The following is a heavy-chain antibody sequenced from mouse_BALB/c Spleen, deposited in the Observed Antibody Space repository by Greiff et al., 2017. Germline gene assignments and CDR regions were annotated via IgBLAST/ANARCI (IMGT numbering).Heavy chain of an antibody. J-gene: IGHJ4*01. D-gene: IGHD2-4*01. CDR2: ISYSGST. Sequence: EVQLQQSGPGLVKPSQSLSLTCTVTGYSITSDYAWNWIRQFPGNKLEWMGYISYSGSTSYNPSLKSRISITRDTSKNQFFLQLNSVTTEDTATYYCARYDYDDYYAMDYWGQGTSVTVSS. CDR1: GYSITSDYA. CDR3: ARYDYDDYYAMDY. V-gene: IGHV3-2*02.